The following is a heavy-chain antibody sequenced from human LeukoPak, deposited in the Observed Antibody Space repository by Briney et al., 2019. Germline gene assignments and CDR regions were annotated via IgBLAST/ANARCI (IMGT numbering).Heavy chain of an antibody. Sequence: PGGSLRLSCAASGFTFSSYAMSWVRQAPGKGLEWVSAISGSGDSTYYADSVKGRFTISRDNSKNTLYLQMNSLRAEDTAVYYCAKDLTIFGVVIEVWGQGTLVTVSS. J-gene: IGHJ4*02. CDR2: ISGSGDST. CDR1: GFTFSSYA. CDR3: AKDLTIFGVVIEV. D-gene: IGHD3-3*01. V-gene: IGHV3-23*01.